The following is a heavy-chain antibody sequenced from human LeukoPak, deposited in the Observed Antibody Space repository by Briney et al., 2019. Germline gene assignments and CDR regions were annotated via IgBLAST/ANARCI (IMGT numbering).Heavy chain of an antibody. V-gene: IGHV1-8*01. CDR1: GYTFTSYD. J-gene: IGHJ1*01. Sequence: ASVKVSCKASGYTFTSYDINWVRQATGQGLEWMGWMNPNSGNTGYAQKFQGRVTMTRNTSISTAYMELSSLRSDDTAVYYCARGPRDGSGSSYFQHWGQGTLVTVSS. CDR2: MNPNSGNT. CDR3: ARGPRDGSGSSYFQH. D-gene: IGHD3-10*01.